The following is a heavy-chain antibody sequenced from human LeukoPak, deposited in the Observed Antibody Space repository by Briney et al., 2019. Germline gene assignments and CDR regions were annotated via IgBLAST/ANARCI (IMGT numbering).Heavy chain of an antibody. D-gene: IGHD3-3*01. V-gene: IGHV4-59*01. Sequence: SETLSLTCTVSGGSISSYYWSWIRQPPGKGLEWIGYIYYSGSTNYNPSLKSRVTISVDTSKNQFSLKLSSVTAADTAVYYCARGFLVPNSYFDYWGQGTLVTVSS. J-gene: IGHJ4*02. CDR3: ARGFLVPNSYFDY. CDR1: GGSISSYY. CDR2: IYYSGST.